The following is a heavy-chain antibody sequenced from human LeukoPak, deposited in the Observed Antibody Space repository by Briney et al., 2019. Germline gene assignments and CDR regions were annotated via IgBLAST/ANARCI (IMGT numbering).Heavy chain of an antibody. CDR2: IIPIFGTA. CDR3: AQGSGYYPPFFDY. V-gene: IGHV1-69*01. Sequence: SVKVSCKASGGTFSSYAISWVRQASGQGLEWMGGIIPIFGTANYAQKFQGRVTITADESTSTAYMELSSLRSEDTAVYYCAQGSGYYPPFFDYWGQGTLVTVSS. J-gene: IGHJ4*02. D-gene: IGHD3-3*01. CDR1: GGTFSSYA.